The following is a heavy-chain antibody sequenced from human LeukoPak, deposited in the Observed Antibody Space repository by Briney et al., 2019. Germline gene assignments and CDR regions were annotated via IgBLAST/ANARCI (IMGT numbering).Heavy chain of an antibody. CDR1: GYTFTSYG. CDR2: INPNSGGT. CDR3: ARGGGYYDSSGPYFDY. J-gene: IGHJ4*02. D-gene: IGHD3-22*01. V-gene: IGHV1-2*02. Sequence: GASVKVSCKASGYTFTSYGISWVRQAPGQGLEWMGWINPNSGGTNYAQKFQGRVTMTRDTSISTAYMELSRLRSDDTVVYYCARGGGYYDSSGPYFDYWGQGTLVTVSS.